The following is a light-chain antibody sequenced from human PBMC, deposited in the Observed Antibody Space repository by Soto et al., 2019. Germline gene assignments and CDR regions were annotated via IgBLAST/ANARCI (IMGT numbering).Light chain of an antibody. V-gene: IGKV1-5*03. CDR2: KAS. Sequence: DIQMTQSPSTLSASVGDRVTITCRASQSISSWLAWYKQKPGKAPNLLIYKASSLESGVQSRFSGSGSGTEFTLTISSLQPDDFATYYCQQYNSYPWTFGQGTKVEIK. CDR3: QQYNSYPWT. J-gene: IGKJ1*01. CDR1: QSISSW.